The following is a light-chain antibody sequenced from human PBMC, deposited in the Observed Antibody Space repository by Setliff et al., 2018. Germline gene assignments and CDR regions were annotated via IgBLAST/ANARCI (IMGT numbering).Light chain of an antibody. CDR1: SSDVGAYDL. V-gene: IGLV2-14*03. CDR3: SAYTSSSAYV. Sequence: QFVLAQPASVSGSPGQSITIPCSGTSSDVGAYDLVSWYKQHPGKAPKLIISDVSNRPSGVSNRFSGSKSGNTASLTISGLQAEDEADYYCSAYTSSSAYVFGTGTKVTVL. J-gene: IGLJ1*01. CDR2: DVS.